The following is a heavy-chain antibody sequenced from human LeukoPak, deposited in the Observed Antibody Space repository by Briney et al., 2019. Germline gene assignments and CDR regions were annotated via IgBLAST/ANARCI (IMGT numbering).Heavy chain of an antibody. CDR1: GYTFTSYD. CDR2: RNTNSSNT. Sequence: TSVKVFCKASGYTFTSYDINWVRQATGPGIEWMGLRNTNSSNTGYEQQSLDRLTMIRINTTNKAYIELLSSTSADTAVYYCARIAAAGNRRLNYWGQGTLVTVSS. V-gene: IGHV1-8*01. CDR3: ARIAAAGNRRLNY. J-gene: IGHJ4*02. D-gene: IGHD6-13*01.